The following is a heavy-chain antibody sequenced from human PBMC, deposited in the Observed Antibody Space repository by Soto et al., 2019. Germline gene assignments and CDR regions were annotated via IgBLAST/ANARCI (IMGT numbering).Heavy chain of an antibody. CDR2: ISYDGSNK. CDR1: GFTFSSYG. Sequence: QVQLVESGGGVVQPGRSLRLSCAASGFTFSSYGMHWVRQAPGKGLEWVAVISYDGSNKYYADSVKGRFTISRDNSKNTLYLQMNCLRAEDTAVYYCAKDHGSPMIVVVTNAFDIRGQGTMVTVSS. CDR3: AKDHGSPMIVVVTNAFDI. V-gene: IGHV3-30*18. D-gene: IGHD3-22*01. J-gene: IGHJ3*02.